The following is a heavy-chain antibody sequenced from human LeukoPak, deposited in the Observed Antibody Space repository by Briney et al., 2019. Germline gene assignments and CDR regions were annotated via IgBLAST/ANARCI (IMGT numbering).Heavy chain of an antibody. CDR3: ARHLGSRGSSWPFDY. Sequence: PGESLKISCKGSGYSFTSYWIGWVRPMPGKGLEWMGIIYPGDSDTRYSPSFQGQVTISADKSISTAYLQWSSLKASDTAMYYCARHLGSRGSSWPFDYWGQGTLVTVSS. J-gene: IGHJ4*02. CDR2: IYPGDSDT. D-gene: IGHD6-13*01. V-gene: IGHV5-51*01. CDR1: GYSFTSYW.